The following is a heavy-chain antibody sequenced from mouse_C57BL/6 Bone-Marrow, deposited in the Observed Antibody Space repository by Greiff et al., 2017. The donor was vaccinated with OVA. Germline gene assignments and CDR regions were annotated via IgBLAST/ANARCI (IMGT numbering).Heavy chain of an antibody. D-gene: IGHD1-1*01. V-gene: IGHV1-18*01. CDR2: INPNNGGT. CDR1: GYTFTDYN. CDR3: ARGALDYGSSYWYFDV. J-gene: IGHJ1*03. Sequence: EVQLQQSGPELVKPGASVKIPCKASGYTFTDYNMDWVKQSHGKSLEWIGDINPNNGGTIYNQKFKGKATLTVDKSSSTAYMELRSLTSEDTAGYYCARGALDYGSSYWYFDVWGTGTTVTVSS.